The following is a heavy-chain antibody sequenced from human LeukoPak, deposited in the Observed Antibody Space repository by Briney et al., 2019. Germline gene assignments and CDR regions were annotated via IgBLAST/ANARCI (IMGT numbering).Heavy chain of an antibody. D-gene: IGHD3-3*01. CDR1: GGSISSYY. J-gene: IGHJ4*02. CDR3: ARVFLEWDYYFDY. Sequence: PSETLSLTCTVSGGSISSYYWRWIRQPPGKGLEWIGYMYYSGSTNYHPSLKSRVTISVDTSKNQFSLKLSSVTAADTAVYYCARVFLEWDYYFDYWGQGTLVTVSS. CDR2: MYYSGST. V-gene: IGHV4-59*01.